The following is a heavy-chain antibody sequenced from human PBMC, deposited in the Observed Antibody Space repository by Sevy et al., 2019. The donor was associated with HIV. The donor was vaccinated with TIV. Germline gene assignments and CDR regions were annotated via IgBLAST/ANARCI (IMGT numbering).Heavy chain of an antibody. V-gene: IGHV3-33*08. J-gene: IGHJ4*02. Sequence: GGSLRLSCAASGFTFSNYGVHWVRQAPGKGLEWVAIIWSDGAYQYHGDSVKGRFTISRDNSKNTLYLQMNSLRVEDTAVYYCARGGYYYDNAAYYAFDSWGQGTLVTVSS. CDR3: ARGGYYYDNAAYYAFDS. CDR1: GFTFSNYG. CDR2: IWSDGAYQ. D-gene: IGHD3-22*01.